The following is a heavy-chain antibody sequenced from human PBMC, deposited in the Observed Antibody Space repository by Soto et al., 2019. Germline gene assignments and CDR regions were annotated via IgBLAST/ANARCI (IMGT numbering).Heavy chain of an antibody. V-gene: IGHV1-69*13. D-gene: IGHD6-6*01. CDR3: ARDRQLVPLDY. CDR2: IIPIFGTA. Sequence: AASVKVSCKASGGTFSSYAISWVRQAPGQGLEWMGGIIPIFGTANYAQKFQGRVTITADESTSTAYMELSSLRSEDTAVYYCARDRQLVPLDYWGQGTLVTVSS. J-gene: IGHJ4*02. CDR1: GGTFSSYA.